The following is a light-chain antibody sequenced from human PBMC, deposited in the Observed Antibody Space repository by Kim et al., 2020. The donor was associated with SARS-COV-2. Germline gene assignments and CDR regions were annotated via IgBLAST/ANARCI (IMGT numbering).Light chain of an antibody. CDR2: GIS. CDR3: HQYNSWPLT. V-gene: IGKV3-15*01. CDR1: QSVSSH. Sequence: EVVMMQSPATLSVSPGERATLSCRASQSVSSHLAWYQRKPGQAPRLLIYGISTRATGVPARFSGSGSGTEFTLTVSSLQSEDFAIYYCHQYNSWPLTFGGGTKVDIK. J-gene: IGKJ4*01.